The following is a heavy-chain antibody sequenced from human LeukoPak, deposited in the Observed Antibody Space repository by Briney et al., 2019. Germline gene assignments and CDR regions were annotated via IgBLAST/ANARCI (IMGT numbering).Heavy chain of an antibody. CDR2: ISYDGTKK. V-gene: IGHV3-30*03. Sequence: GGSLRLSCAASGFTFSSYGMHWVRQAPGKGLQWVAMISYDGTKKYFADSVKGRFTISRDNSKNTLYLQVSSLRADDTAVYYCARETFYYDSSGSYKYFDYWGQGTLVTVSS. D-gene: IGHD3-22*01. CDR3: ARETFYYDSSGSYKYFDY. J-gene: IGHJ4*02. CDR1: GFTFSSYG.